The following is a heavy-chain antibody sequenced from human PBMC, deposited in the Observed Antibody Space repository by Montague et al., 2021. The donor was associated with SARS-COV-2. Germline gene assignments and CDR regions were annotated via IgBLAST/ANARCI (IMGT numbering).Heavy chain of an antibody. CDR2: IYSSGST. J-gene: IGHJ6*02. V-gene: IGHV4-4*07. CDR1: GGSISSYY. Sequence: SETLSLTCTVSGGSISSYYWSWIRQPAGKGLEWIGRIYSSGSTNYNPSLKSRVTMSVDTPKNQFSLKVSSVTAADTAVYYCARDYGDYSYYYGLDVWGQGTTVTVSS. CDR3: ARDYGDYSYYYGLDV. D-gene: IGHD4-17*01.